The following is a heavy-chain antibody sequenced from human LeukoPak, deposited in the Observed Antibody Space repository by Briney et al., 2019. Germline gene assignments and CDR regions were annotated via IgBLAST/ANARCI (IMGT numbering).Heavy chain of an antibody. CDR3: ARDMYSIAE. CDR2: IHSDGGTT. J-gene: IGHJ4*02. V-gene: IGHV3-74*01. Sequence: GGSLVLSCPASGFTFSHYWIHWVRQAPGKGLVWVSLIHSDGGTTNYADSVKGRFTMSRDNAKNTVYLQMNSLRVENTAMYYCARDMYSIAEWGQGTLVTVAS. CDR1: GFTFSHYW. D-gene: IGHD1-26*01.